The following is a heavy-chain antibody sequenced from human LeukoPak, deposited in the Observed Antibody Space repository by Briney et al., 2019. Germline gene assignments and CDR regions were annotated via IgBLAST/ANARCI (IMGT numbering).Heavy chain of an antibody. J-gene: IGHJ4*02. CDR3: ARETPDYYDSSGYPVDY. CDR1: GFTFSSYW. CDR2: IKQDGSEK. D-gene: IGHD3-22*01. Sequence: PGGSLGLSCAASGFTFSSYWMSWVRQAPGKGLEWVANIKQDGSEKYYVDSVKGRFTISRDNAKNSLYLQMNSLRAEDTAVYYCARETPDYYDSSGYPVDYWGQGTLVTVSS. V-gene: IGHV3-7*01.